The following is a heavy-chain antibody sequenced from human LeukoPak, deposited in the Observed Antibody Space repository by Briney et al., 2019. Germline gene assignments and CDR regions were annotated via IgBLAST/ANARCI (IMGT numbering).Heavy chain of an antibody. CDR2: ITSSGRTP. D-gene: IGHD3-10*01. J-gene: IGHJ1*01. V-gene: IGHV3-23*01. CDR1: GFTFNTHA. Sequence: PGGSLRLSCEASGFTFNTHAMSWVRQAPGKGLEWVASITSSGRTPYYADSAKGRFTISRDNSKNTLYYQKNSLRGEDRALYSWPKDRLNFYETSGSYYKIKGDFWGQGSLVTVSS. CDR3: PKDRLNFYETSGSYYKIKGDF.